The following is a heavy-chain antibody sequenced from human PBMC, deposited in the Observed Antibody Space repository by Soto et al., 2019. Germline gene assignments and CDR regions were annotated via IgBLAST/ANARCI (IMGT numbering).Heavy chain of an antibody. D-gene: IGHD1-1*01. J-gene: IGHJ6*03. CDR3: ARVGNWNDVYYYMDV. V-gene: IGHV1-69*04. CDR2: IIPILGIA. Sequence: SVKVSWKASGYIFINYYIHWVRQAPGQGLEWMGRIIPILGIANYAQKFQGRVTITADKSTSTAYMELSSLRSEDTAVYYCARVGNWNDVYYYMDVWGKGTTVTVSS. CDR1: GYIFINYY.